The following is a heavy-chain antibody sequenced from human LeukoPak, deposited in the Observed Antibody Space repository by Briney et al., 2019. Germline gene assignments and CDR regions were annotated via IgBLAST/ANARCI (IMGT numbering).Heavy chain of an antibody. D-gene: IGHD4-23*01. J-gene: IGHJ4*02. V-gene: IGHV1-69*05. CDR1: GGTFSSYA. Sequence: GASVKVSCKASGGTFSSYAISWVRQAPGQGLEWMGGIIPIFGTANYAQKFQGRVTITTDESTSTAYMELSSLRSEDTAVYYCAARYGGNRIYFDYWGQGTLVTVSS. CDR2: IIPIFGTA. CDR3: AARYGGNRIYFDY.